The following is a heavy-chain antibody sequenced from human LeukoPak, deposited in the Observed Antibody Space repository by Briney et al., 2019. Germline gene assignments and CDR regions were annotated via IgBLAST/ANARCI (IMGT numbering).Heavy chain of an antibody. D-gene: IGHD5-12*01. CDR2: IIPIFGIA. CDR3: AREGSGYDPLRPYYYYGMDV. CDR1: GYTFTSYG. J-gene: IGHJ6*02. Sequence: GASVKVSCKASGYTFTSYGISWARQAPGQGLEWMGRIIPIFGIANYAQKFQGRVTITADKSTSTAYMELSSLRSEDTAVYYCAREGSGYDPLRPYYYYGMDVWGQGTTVTVSS. V-gene: IGHV1-69*04.